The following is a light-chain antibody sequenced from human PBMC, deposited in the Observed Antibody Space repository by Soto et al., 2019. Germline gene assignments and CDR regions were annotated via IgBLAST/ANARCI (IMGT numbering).Light chain of an antibody. CDR2: AAS. Sequence: DIQMTQSPSSLSASVGDRVTITCRASQGISNFLAWYQQKPGKVPKLLISAASTLQSGVPPRFSGSGSGTDFTLTITSLQPEDVATYYCQKYSSVITFGQGTRLEI. V-gene: IGKV1-27*01. CDR3: QKYSSVIT. CDR1: QGISNF. J-gene: IGKJ5*01.